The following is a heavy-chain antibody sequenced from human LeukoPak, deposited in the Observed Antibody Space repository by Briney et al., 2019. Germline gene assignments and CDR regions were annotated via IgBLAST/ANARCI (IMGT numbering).Heavy chain of an antibody. D-gene: IGHD2-2*01. J-gene: IGHJ4*02. CDR3: AKDRGRQLKTHFDS. CDR1: GLTFNNYA. Sequence: PGGSLRLSCAASGLTFNNYAMSWVRQAPGKGLEWVSAMSSSGGSIYYADSVKGRFTISRDNTKNTLYLQMNSLRAEDTAVYYCAKDRGRQLKTHFDSWGQGTLVIVSS. V-gene: IGHV3-23*01. CDR2: MSSSGGSI.